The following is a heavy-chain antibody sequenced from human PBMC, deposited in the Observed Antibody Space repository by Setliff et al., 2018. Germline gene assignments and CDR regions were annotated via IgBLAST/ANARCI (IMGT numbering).Heavy chain of an antibody. CDR3: ARRDSTGFYGYSFDF. Sequence: SETLSLTCTVSGGSISSGSNYWSWIRQPAGRGLEWIGHIDPSGNTNYHPSLKSRVTISGDTSKNQFSLKLTAVTAADTAVYYCARRDSTGFYGYSFDFWGQGTLVTVSS. V-gene: IGHV4-61*09. D-gene: IGHD3-22*01. J-gene: IGHJ4*02. CDR1: GGSISSGSNY. CDR2: IDPSGNT.